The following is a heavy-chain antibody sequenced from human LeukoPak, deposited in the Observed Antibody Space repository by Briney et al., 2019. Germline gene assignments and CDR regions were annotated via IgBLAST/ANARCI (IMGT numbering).Heavy chain of an antibody. CDR1: GFTFSSYA. V-gene: IGHV3-23*01. J-gene: IGHJ5*02. CDR2: IGGSGGST. Sequence: PGGSLRLSCAASGFTFSSYAMSWVRQAPGKGLEWVSAIGGSGGSTYYADSVKGRFTISRDNSKNTLYLQMSSLRADDTAVYYCAKGYYCGSGSSWFDPWGQGTLVTVSS. CDR3: AKGYYCGSGSSWFDP. D-gene: IGHD3-10*01.